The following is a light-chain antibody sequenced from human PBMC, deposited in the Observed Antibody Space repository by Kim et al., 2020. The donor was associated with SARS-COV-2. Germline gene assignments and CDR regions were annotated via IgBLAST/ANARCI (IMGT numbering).Light chain of an antibody. CDR1: SLRRSY. V-gene: IGLV3-19*01. CDR2: GQN. Sequence: SSELTQDPAVSVALGQTVTITCQGDSLRRSYASWYQLKPRQAPVLVIFGQNHRPSGIPDRFSGSNSGNQASLTITGAQAEDEADYYCNSRDTSDNQWVFGGGTKVTVL. CDR3: NSRDTSDNQWV. J-gene: IGLJ3*02.